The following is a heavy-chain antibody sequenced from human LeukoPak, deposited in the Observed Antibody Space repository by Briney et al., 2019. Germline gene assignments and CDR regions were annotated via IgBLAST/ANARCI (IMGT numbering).Heavy chain of an antibody. CDR1: GFTFSYDG. D-gene: IGHD1-14*01. V-gene: IGHV3-23*01. Sequence: GGSLRLSCAGSGFTFSYDGLSWVRQAPGKGLEWVSSITDSGAATYHADSMKGRFTISRDNSKNTLYLQMNSLRVEDTAVYYCAKDLSTGCNWFDPWGQGTLVTVSS. CDR2: ITDSGAAT. J-gene: IGHJ5*02. CDR3: AKDLSTGCNWFDP.